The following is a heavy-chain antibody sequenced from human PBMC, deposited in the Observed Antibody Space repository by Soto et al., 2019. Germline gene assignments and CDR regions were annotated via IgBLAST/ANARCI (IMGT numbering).Heavy chain of an antibody. J-gene: IGHJ5*02. V-gene: IGHV3-64D*06. CDR1: GFTFSSYA. CDR3: VKGPLWFGEREIGPFDP. D-gene: IGHD3-10*01. Sequence: GGSLRLSCSASGFTFSSYAMHWVRQAPGKGLEYVSAISSNGGSTYYADSVKGRFTISRDNSKNTLYLQMSSLRAEDTAVYYCVKGPLWFGEREIGPFDPWGQGTLVTVSS. CDR2: ISSNGGST.